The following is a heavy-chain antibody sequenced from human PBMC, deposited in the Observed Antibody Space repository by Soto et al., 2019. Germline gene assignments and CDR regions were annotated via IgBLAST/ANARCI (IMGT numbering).Heavy chain of an antibody. CDR2: IIPIFGTA. Sequence: GASVKVSCKASGGTFSSYAISWVRQAPGQGLEWMGGIIPIFGTANYAQKFQGRVTITADESTSTAYMELSSLRSEDTAAYYCARGSVDTAMVFDYWGQGTLVTVSS. CDR3: ARGSVDTAMVFDY. D-gene: IGHD5-18*01. V-gene: IGHV1-69*13. CDR1: GGTFSSYA. J-gene: IGHJ4*02.